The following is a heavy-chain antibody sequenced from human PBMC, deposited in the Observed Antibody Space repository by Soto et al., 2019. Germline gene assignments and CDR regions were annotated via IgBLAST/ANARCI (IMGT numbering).Heavy chain of an antibody. Sequence: GGSLRLSCAASGFTVSSNYMSWVRQAPGKGLEWVSVIYSGGSTYYADSVKGRFTISRDNSKNTLYLQMNSLRAEDTAVYYCARDLGILTGHPPYFYCCMDVWGQETMVTVSS. CDR1: GFTVSSNY. CDR2: IYSGGST. CDR3: ARDLGILTGHPPYFYCCMDV. D-gene: IGHD3-9*01. J-gene: IGHJ6*01. V-gene: IGHV3-53*01.